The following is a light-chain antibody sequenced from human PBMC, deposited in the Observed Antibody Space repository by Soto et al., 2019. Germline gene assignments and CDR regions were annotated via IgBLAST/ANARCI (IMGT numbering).Light chain of an antibody. CDR2: AAS. Sequence: DIQMAQSPSSLSASVGDRVTITCRASQSISTYLNWYQQKPGKAPKVLIYAASTLQSGVPSRFSGSGSETDFTLTISSLQPEDFATFYCQQSFSRTFGQGTQVEIK. CDR3: QQSFSRT. J-gene: IGKJ1*01. CDR1: QSISTY. V-gene: IGKV1-39*01.